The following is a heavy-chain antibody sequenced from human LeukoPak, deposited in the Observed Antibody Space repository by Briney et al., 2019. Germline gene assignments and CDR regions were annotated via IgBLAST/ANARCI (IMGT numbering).Heavy chain of an antibody. CDR1: GGSFSGYY. J-gene: IGHJ5*02. CDR3: ARGRLDCSSTSCASESWFDP. V-gene: IGHV4-34*01. Sequence: SETLSLTCAVYGGSFSGYYWTWVRQPPGKGLEWIGEINHSGSTNYNPSLKSRVTISVDTSKNQFPLKLSSVTAADTAVYYCARGRLDCSSTSCASESWFDPWGQGTLVTVSS. CDR2: INHSGST. D-gene: IGHD2-2*01.